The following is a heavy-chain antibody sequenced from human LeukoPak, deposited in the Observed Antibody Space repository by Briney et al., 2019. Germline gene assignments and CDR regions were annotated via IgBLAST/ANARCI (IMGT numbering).Heavy chain of an antibody. CDR3: AAPGIAVAGTPYDY. CDR2: INHSGST. CDR1: GGSFSGYY. J-gene: IGHJ4*02. D-gene: IGHD6-19*01. Sequence: PSETLSLTCAVYGGSFSGYYWSWIRQPPGKGLEWIGEINHSGSTNYNPSLKSRVTISVDTSKNQFSLKLSSVTAADTAVYYCAAPGIAVAGTPYDYRGQGTLVTVSS. V-gene: IGHV4-34*01.